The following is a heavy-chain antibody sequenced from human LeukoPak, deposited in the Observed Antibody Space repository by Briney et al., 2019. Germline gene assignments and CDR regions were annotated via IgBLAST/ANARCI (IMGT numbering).Heavy chain of an antibody. CDR1: GGSISSGSYY. CDR2: IYTSGST. CDR3: ASGGGSYYYDSSGLY. D-gene: IGHD3-22*01. J-gene: IGHJ4*02. Sequence: SETLSLTCTVSGGSISSGSYYWSWIRQPAGKGLEWIGRIYTSGSTNYNPSLKSRVTISVDTSKNQFSLKLSSVTAADTAVYYCASGGGSYYYDSSGLYWGQGTLVTVSS. V-gene: IGHV4-61*02.